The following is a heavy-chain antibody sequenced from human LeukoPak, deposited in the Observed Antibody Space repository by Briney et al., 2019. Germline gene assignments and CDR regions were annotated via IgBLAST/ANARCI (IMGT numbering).Heavy chain of an antibody. CDR1: GFAFYDYA. CDR2: ISWNSGSI. V-gene: IGHV3-9*01. D-gene: IGHD6-19*01. J-gene: IGHJ4*02. CDR3: AKVVGYSSGYFSD. Sequence: SLSLSYAASGFAFYDYAIHWVRQAPGKGLEWVSGISWNSGSIGYADSVKGRFTISRDNAKNSLYLQMNSLRAEDTALYYCAKVVGYSSGYFSDWGQGTLVTVSS.